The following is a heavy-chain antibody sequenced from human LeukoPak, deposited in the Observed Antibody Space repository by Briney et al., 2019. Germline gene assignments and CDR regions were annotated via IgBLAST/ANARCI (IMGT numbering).Heavy chain of an antibody. CDR3: ARDSGVTSFIDWFDP. J-gene: IGHJ5*02. D-gene: IGHD3-16*02. V-gene: IGHV6-1*01. Sequence: SQTLSLTCAISGDSVSRNIAAWNWIRESPSRGLEWLGRTYYRSKWYNDYAVSVKSRITINPDTSKNQFSLQLNSVPPEDTAVYYCARDSGVTSFIDWFDPWGQGTLVTVSS. CDR2: TYYRSKWYN. CDR1: GDSVSRNIAA.